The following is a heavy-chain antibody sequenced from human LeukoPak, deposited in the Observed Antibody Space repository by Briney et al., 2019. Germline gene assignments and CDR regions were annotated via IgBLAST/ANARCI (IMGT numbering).Heavy chain of an antibody. J-gene: IGHJ4*02. D-gene: IGHD3-9*01. CDR3: AKWVSFDWFPIDY. CDR1: GFTFSSYA. V-gene: IGHV3-23*01. Sequence: PGGSLRLPCVASGFTFSSYAMGWVRQAPGKGLEWVSGISGSGGSTYYPDSVKGRFTISRDNSKNTLYLQMNSLRAEDTAVYYCAKWVSFDWFPIDYWGQGTLVSVSS. CDR2: ISGSGGST.